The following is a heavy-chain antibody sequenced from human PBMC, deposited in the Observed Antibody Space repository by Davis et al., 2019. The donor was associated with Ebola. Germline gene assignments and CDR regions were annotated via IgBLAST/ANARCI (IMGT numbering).Heavy chain of an antibody. Sequence: GESLKISCAASGFTFGSYGMNWVRQAPGKGLEWVSGISDSGDTTYYTDSVKGRFTISRDNSKSTLYLQMNSLRAEDTAVYYCAKDLQYYYVSADFWGQGTLVTVSA. CDR3: AKDLQYYYVSADF. V-gene: IGHV3-23*01. D-gene: IGHD3-10*02. CDR1: GFTFGSYG. J-gene: IGHJ4*02. CDR2: ISDSGDTT.